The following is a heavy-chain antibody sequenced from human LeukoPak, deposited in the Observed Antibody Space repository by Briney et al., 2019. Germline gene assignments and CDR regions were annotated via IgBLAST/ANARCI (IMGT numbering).Heavy chain of an antibody. CDR2: INPDSGDT. CDR1: GYTFTGYY. V-gene: IGHV1-2*02. CDR3: ARDYCSTNNCLISANNWFDS. D-gene: IGHD2-2*01. Sequence: ASVKVSCKASGYTFTGYYMHWVRQAPGQGLEWMGSINPDSGDTNYAEKFQGRVTISSDTSISTAYVELSSLGSDDAAVYFCARDYCSTNNCLISANNWFDSWGQGTLVTVSS. J-gene: IGHJ5*01.